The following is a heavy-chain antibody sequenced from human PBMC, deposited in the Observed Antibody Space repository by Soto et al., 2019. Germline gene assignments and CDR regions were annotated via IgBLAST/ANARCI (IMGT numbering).Heavy chain of an antibody. CDR3: ATVHNTSRSFDY. V-gene: IGHV3-23*01. J-gene: IGHJ4*02. D-gene: IGHD2-2*02. CDR1: GFTFNISA. Sequence: GGSLRLSCAASGFTFNISAMTWVRQAPGKGLEWVSTTGASGRTTYYAHSVKGRFTVSRDNSKNTLDLQMSSLRAEDTAVYYCATVHNTSRSFDYWGQGTLVTVSS. CDR2: TGASGRTT.